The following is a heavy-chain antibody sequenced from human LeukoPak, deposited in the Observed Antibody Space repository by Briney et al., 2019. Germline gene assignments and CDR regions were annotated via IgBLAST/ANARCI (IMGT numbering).Heavy chain of an antibody. Sequence: GGSLRLSCAASGFTFSSSGMHWVRQAPGKGLEWVAFISYDGSNRYYADSVKGRFTISRDNSKNTLYLQMNSLRAEDTAMYHCAKETRGSYSDYWGQGTLVTVSS. V-gene: IGHV3-30*02. CDR3: AKETRGSYSDY. J-gene: IGHJ4*02. CDR1: GFTFSSSG. D-gene: IGHD1-1*01. CDR2: ISYDGSNR.